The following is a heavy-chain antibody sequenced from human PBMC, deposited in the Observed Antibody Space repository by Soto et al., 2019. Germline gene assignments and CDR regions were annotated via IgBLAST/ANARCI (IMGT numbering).Heavy chain of an antibody. CDR1: GGTFSSYA. CDR3: ARELWNDYYYYGMDV. J-gene: IGHJ6*02. D-gene: IGHD1-1*01. V-gene: IGHV1-69*04. Sequence: ASVKVSCKASGGTFSSYAISWVRQAPGQGLEWMGRIIPILGIANYAQKFQGRVTITADKSTSTAYMELSSLRSEDTALYYCARELWNDYYYYGMDVWGQGTTVTVSS. CDR2: IIPILGIA.